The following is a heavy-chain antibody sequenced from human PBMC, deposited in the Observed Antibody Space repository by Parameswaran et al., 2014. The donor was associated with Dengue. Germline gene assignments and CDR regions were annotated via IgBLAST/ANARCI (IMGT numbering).Heavy chain of an antibody. CDR2: IVVGTGNT. J-gene: IGHJ6*02. Sequence: WVRQAPGQRLEWIGWIVVGTGNTKYAQKFQERVAISRDMSTRTVYLELSSLTSDDTAVYYCAADPGGFGVVTPHSYYYNMDVWGQGTSVTVSS. CDR3: AADPGGFGVVTPHSYYYNMDV. D-gene: IGHD3-3*01. V-gene: IGHV1-58*01.